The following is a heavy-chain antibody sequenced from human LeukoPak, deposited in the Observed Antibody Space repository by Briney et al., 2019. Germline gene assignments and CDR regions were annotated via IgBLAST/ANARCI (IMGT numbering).Heavy chain of an antibody. J-gene: IGHJ4*02. V-gene: IGHV5-10-1*01. CDR2: IDPSDSYT. CDR3: ARLALAGYSSSWPDY. CDR1: GYSFTSYW. D-gene: IGHD6-13*01. Sequence: LGESLKISCKGSGYSFTSYWISWVRQMPGKGLEWMGRIDPSDSYTNYSPSFQGHVTISADKSISTAYLQWSSLKASDTAMYYCARLALAGYSSSWPDYWGQGTLVTVSS.